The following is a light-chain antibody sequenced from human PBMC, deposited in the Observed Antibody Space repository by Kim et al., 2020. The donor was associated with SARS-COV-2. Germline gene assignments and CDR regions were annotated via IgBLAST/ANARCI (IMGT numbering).Light chain of an antibody. Sequence: VAPGQTASITCSGDKLGDKYACWYQQKSGQSPVLVIYQDSKRPSGIPERFSGSNSGNTATLTISGTQAMDEADYYCQAWDSSTVVFGRGTQLTVL. J-gene: IGLJ2*01. V-gene: IGLV3-1*01. CDR2: QDS. CDR3: QAWDSSTVV. CDR1: KLGDKY.